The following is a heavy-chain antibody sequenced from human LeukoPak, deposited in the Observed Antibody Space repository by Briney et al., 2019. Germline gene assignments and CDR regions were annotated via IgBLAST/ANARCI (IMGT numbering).Heavy chain of an antibody. V-gene: IGHV3-23*01. CDR2: ISGSGGST. J-gene: IGHJ4*02. Sequence: PGGSLRLSCAPSGFTFSSYAMNWVRQAPGKGLEWVSTISGSGGSTYYADSVRGRFTISRDNSKNTLYLQLNSLRDEDTAVYYCARDPYSGSYHEFDYWGQGTLVTVSS. CDR3: ARDPYSGSYHEFDY. CDR1: GFTFSSYA. D-gene: IGHD1-26*01.